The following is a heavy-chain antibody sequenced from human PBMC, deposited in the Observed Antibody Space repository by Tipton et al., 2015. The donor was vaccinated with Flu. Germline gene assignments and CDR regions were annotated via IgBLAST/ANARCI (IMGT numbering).Heavy chain of an antibody. D-gene: IGHD3-10*01. V-gene: IGHV4-39*07. J-gene: IGHJ5*02. CDR2: IYYSGST. CDR1: GGSISSSSYY. Sequence: TLSLTCTVSGGSISSSSYYWGWIHQPPGKGLEWIGSIYYSGSTYYNPSLKSRVTISVDTSKNQFSLKLSSVTAADTAVYYCARVGGPLWFRELVGWFDPWGQGTLVTVSS. CDR3: ARVGGPLWFRELVGWFDP.